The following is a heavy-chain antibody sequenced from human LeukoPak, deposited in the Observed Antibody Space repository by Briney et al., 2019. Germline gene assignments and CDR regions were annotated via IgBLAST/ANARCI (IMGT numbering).Heavy chain of an antibody. CDR2: INPNSGGT. CDR3: ARDKVNYYGSGSYARTIDY. V-gene: IGHV1-2*02. D-gene: IGHD3-10*01. Sequence: GAPVKVSCKASGYTLTGYYMHWVRQAPGQGLEWMGWINPNSGGTNYAQKFQGRATMTRDTSISTAYMELSRLRSDDTAVYYCARDKVNYYGSGSYARTIDYWGQGTLVTVSS. J-gene: IGHJ4*02. CDR1: GYTLTGYY.